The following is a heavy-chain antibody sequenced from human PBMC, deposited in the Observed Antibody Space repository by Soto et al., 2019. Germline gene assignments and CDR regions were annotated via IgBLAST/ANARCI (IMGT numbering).Heavy chain of an antibody. V-gene: IGHV3-21*01. J-gene: IGHJ4*02. CDR2: ISGSNNYI. Sequence: PRLSCAAAGFTFSAFGMHWVRQAPGKGLEWVSYISGSNNYIYYADSVKGRFTISRDNAKNSLFLQMNSLRTEDMAIYYCARELSSSSGSFAYWGPGTLVTVSS. CDR3: ARELSSSSGSFAY. D-gene: IGHD6-6*01. CDR1: GFTFSAFG.